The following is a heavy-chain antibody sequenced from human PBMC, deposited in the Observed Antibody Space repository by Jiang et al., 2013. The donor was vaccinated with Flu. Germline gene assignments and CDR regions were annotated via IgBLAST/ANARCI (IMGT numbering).Heavy chain of an antibody. Sequence: LLKPSETLSLTCTVSSGSISTYYWSWIRQPPGKGLEWIGYIFYSGSTNYNPSLKSRVTISVNTSKNRFSLKLSSVTAADTAVYYCARHKGRITMVGGSPSPGFYGMDVWGQGTTGHRLL. D-gene: IGHD3-10*01. CDR1: SGSISTYY. V-gene: IGHV4-59*08. J-gene: IGHJ6*02. CDR3: ARHKGRITMVGGSPSPGFYGMDV. CDR2: IFYSGST.